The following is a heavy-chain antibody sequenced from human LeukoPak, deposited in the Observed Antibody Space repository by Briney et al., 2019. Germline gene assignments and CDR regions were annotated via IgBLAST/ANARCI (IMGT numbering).Heavy chain of an antibody. D-gene: IGHD4-23*01. CDR3: ARTPSLGVVTPDDWFDP. CDR1: GYTFTSYG. J-gene: IGHJ5*02. Sequence: ASVKVSCKASGYTFTSYGISWVRQAPGQGLEWMGWISAYNGNTNCAQKLQGRVTMTTDTSTSTAYMELRSLRSDDTAVYYCARTPSLGVVTPDDWFDPWGQGTLVTVSS. CDR2: ISAYNGNT. V-gene: IGHV1-18*01.